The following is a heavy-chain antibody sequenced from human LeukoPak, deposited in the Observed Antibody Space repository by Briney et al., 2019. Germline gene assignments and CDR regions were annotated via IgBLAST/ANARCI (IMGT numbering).Heavy chain of an antibody. Sequence: GGSLRLSCAASGFTFSSYAMHWVRQAPGKGLEWVAVISYDGSNKYYADSVKGRFTISRDNSKNTLYLQMNSLRAEDTAVYYCAKDQQSHLGYFDYWGQGTLVTVSS. CDR2: ISYDGSNK. CDR1: GFTFSSYA. J-gene: IGHJ4*02. V-gene: IGHV3-30-3*01. CDR3: AKDQQSHLGYFDY. D-gene: IGHD1/OR15-1a*01.